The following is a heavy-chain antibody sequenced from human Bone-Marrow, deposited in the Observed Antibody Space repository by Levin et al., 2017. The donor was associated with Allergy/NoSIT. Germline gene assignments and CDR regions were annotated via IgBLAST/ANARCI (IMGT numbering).Heavy chain of an antibody. J-gene: IGHJ4*02. CDR2: MYYSGST. CDR3: ARDVNVWGTYRYQRHYFDF. V-gene: IGHV4-39*07. Sequence: PSETLSLTCSISGASIKVGSFYWGWIRQPPRKGLEWLGSMYYSGSTYYNPSLKSRVTISVDTSKNQFSLELSSVTAADTAVYYCARDVNVWGTYRYQRHYFDFWGQGTLATVSS. CDR1: GASIKVGSFY. D-gene: IGHD3-16*02.